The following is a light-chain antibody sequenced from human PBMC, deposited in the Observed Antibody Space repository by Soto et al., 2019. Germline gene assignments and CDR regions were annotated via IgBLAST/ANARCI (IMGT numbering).Light chain of an antibody. CDR3: CSFAGRSPPTSV. V-gene: IGLV2-23*02. CDR2: EVT. Sequence: QSALTQPASVSGSHGQSITISCTGTTSDVGTYNLVSWYQHHPGKAPQLIIFEVTKRPSGVSDRFSGSKSGNTASLTISGLLGEDEADYYCCSFAGRSPPTSVFGTGTKVTVL. CDR1: TSDVGTYNL. J-gene: IGLJ1*01.